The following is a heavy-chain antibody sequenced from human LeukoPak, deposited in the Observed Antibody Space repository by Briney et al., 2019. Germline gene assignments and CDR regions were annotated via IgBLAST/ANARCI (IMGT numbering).Heavy chain of an antibody. D-gene: IGHD6-19*01. CDR1: GGSISSYY. CDR2: IYYSGST. J-gene: IGHJ4*02. Sequence: PSETLSLTCTVSGGSISSYYWSWIWQPPGKGLEWIGYIYYSGSTNYNPSLKSRVTISVDTSKNQFSLKLSSVTAADTAVYYCASMYSSGWYEGFFWGQGTLVTVSS. V-gene: IGHV4-59*08. CDR3: ASMYSSGWYEGFF.